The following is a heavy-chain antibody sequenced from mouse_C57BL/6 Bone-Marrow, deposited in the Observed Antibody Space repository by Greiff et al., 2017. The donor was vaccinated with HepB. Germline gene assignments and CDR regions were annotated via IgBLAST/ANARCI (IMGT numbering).Heavy chain of an antibody. D-gene: IGHD2-4*01. CDR2: IDPSDSYT. CDR1: GYTFTSYW. J-gene: IGHJ3*01. V-gene: IGHV1-50*01. Sequence: VQLQQSGAELVKPGASVKLSCKASGYTFTSYWMQWVKQRPGQGLEWIGEIDPSDSYTNYNQKFKGKATLTVDTSSSTAYMQLSSLTSEDSAVYYCASRGDYGLRAYWGQGTLVTVSA. CDR3: ASRGDYGLRAY.